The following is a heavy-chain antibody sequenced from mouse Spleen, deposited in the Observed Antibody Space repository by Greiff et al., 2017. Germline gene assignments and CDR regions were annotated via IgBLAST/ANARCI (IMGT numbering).Heavy chain of an antibody. CDR1: GFTFSDYY. CDR3: AREGGNYLYWYFDV. Sequence: EVNVVESEGGLVQPGSSMKLSCTASGFTFSDYYMAWVRQVPEKGLEWVANINYDGSSTYYLDSLKSRFIISRDNAKNILYLQMSSLKSEDTATYYCAREGGNYLYWYFDVWGAGTTVTVSS. CDR2: INYDGSST. V-gene: IGHV5-16*01. J-gene: IGHJ1*01. D-gene: IGHD2-1*01.